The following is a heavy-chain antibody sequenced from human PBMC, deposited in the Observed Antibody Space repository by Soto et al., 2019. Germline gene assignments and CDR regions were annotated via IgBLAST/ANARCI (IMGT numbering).Heavy chain of an antibody. CDR1: GFSFSDSY. V-gene: IGHV3-11*01. D-gene: IGHD6-6*01. Sequence: QVHLVESGGGLVKPGGSVRLSCAASGFSFSDSYMSWVRQAPGKGLEWVSYISGSSITISHADSVKGRFTISRDNGKNSVYLQMDSLRAEDKAVYYCARFLGGIPARPFDCWGQGTLVTVSS. CDR2: ISGSSITI. CDR3: ARFLGGIPARPFDC. J-gene: IGHJ4*02.